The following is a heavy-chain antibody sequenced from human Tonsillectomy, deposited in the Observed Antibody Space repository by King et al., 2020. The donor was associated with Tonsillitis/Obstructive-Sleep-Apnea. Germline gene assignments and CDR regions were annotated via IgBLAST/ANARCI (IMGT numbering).Heavy chain of an antibody. CDR1: GGTFSSYP. CDR3: ASHCSGGNCLSSDAFEI. D-gene: IGHD2-15*01. Sequence: QLVQSGAEVKKPGSSVKVSCKASGGTFSSYPISWVRQAPGQGLEWMGRIIPIFGTANYVQKFQGRVTITADESTSTAYMELSSLRSEDTAVYYCASHCSGGNCLSSDAFEIWGQGTMVTVSS. V-gene: IGHV1-69*18. CDR2: IIPIFGTA. J-gene: IGHJ3*02.